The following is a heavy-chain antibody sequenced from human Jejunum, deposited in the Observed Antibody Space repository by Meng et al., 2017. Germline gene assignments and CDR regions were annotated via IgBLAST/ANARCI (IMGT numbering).Heavy chain of an antibody. CDR3: VRTSNWSLDY. Sequence: HVQLQQPCRGLVKHSQALHITCAISGDSVSSNSAAWNWIRQSPSRGLELLGRTYYRSKWYNDYAESVKSRITINPDTSKNQFSLQLNSVTPEDTAVYYCVRTSNWSLDYWGQGTLVTVSS. J-gene: IGHJ4*01. V-gene: IGHV6-1*01. CDR2: TYYRSKWYN. CDR1: GDSVSSNSAA. D-gene: IGHD6-13*01.